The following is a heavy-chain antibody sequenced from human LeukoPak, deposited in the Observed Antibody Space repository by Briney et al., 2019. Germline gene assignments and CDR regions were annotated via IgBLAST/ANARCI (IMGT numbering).Heavy chain of an antibody. J-gene: IGHJ5*02. D-gene: IGHD4-23*01. CDR3: ASWSDDYGGDDWFVP. V-gene: IGHV1-69-2*01. CDR1: GYTFTDYY. CDR2: VNPEDDKT. Sequence: GTTVKISCKVSGYTFTDYYIHWVQQAPGKGLEWLGLVNPEDDKTIYAEKFQGRVTITADTSTDTAYMELSSLRSGDTAVYYCASWSDDYGGDDWFVPWAQGTVLTVSS.